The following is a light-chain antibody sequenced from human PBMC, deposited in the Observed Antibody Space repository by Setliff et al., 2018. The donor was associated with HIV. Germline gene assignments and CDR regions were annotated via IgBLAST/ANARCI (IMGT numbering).Light chain of an antibody. CDR1: SSDVGGYNY. Sequence: QSALTRPASVSGSPGQSITISCTGTSSDVGGYNYVSWYQQHPGKAPKLMIYDVTKRPSGVSNRFSGSKSGNTASLTISGLQNEDEADYYCCSYGSGDIWIFGGGTKVTVL. V-gene: IGLV2-23*02. CDR2: DVT. J-gene: IGLJ2*01. CDR3: CSYGSGDIWI.